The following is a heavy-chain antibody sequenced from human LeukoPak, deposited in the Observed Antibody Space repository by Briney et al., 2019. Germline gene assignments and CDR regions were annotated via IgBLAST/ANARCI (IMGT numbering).Heavy chain of an antibody. CDR3: ARDLTVVVPAAIGY. CDR2: INPNSGGT. D-gene: IGHD2-2*01. CDR1: GYTFTGYY. V-gene: IGHV1-2*02. Sequence: ASVKVSCKASGYTFTGYYMHWVRQAPGQGLEWMVWINPNSGGTNYAQKFQGRVTMTRDTSISTAYMELSRLRSDDTAVYYCARDLTVVVPAAIGYWGQGTLVTVSS. J-gene: IGHJ4*02.